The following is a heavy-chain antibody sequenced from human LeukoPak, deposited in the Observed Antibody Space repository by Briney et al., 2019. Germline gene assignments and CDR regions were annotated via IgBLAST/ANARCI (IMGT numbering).Heavy chain of an antibody. CDR1: GYTFTDYH. CDR2: INPSGGST. V-gene: IGHV1-46*01. Sequence: ASVKVSCKASGYTFTDYHMHWVRQAPGQGLEWMGIINPSGGSTSYAQKFQGRVTMTRDTSTSTVYMELSSLRSEDTAVYYCAREHSSGYYDYWGQGTLVTVSS. CDR3: AREHSSGYYDY. J-gene: IGHJ4*02. D-gene: IGHD3-22*01.